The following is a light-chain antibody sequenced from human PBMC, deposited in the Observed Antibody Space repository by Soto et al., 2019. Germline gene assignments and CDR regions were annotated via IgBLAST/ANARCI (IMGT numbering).Light chain of an antibody. CDR3: CSYAVVSTYV. J-gene: IGLJ1*01. Sequence: QSVLTQPASVSGSPGQSITISCTGTSSDVGGYDLASWYQQHPGKAPKLIIYEGSKRPSGISNRFSGSKSGNTASLTISGLQAEDEADYYCCSYAVVSTYVFGTGTKVTVL. V-gene: IGLV2-23*01. CDR1: SSDVGGYDL. CDR2: EGS.